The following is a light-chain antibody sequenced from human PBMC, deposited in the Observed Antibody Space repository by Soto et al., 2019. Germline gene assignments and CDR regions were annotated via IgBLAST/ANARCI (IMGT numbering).Light chain of an antibody. CDR3: SAHVGSGI. CDR1: SSDVASYNY. J-gene: IGLJ2*01. V-gene: IGLV2-8*01. Sequence: QSALTQSPSESGSPGQSVTISCSGTSSDVASYNYVSWYQQHPGKAPKLIIYEVSKRPSGVPDRFSGSKSGDTASLTVSGLQAEDEADYYCSAHVGSGIFGGGTKVTVL. CDR2: EVS.